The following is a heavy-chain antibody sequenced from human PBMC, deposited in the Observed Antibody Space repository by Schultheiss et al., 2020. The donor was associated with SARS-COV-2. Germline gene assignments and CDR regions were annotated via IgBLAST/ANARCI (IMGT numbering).Heavy chain of an antibody. D-gene: IGHD6-13*01. J-gene: IGHJ6*02. CDR3: ACSIAAAGTYYYYGMDV. V-gene: IGHV4-34*01. CDR1: GGSFSGYY. CDR2: INHSGST. Sequence: SDTLSLTCAVYGGSFSGYYWSWIRQPPGKGLEWIGEINHSGSTNYNPSLKSRVTISVDTSKNQFSLKLSSVTAADTAVYYCACSIAAAGTYYYYGMDVWGQGTTVTVSS.